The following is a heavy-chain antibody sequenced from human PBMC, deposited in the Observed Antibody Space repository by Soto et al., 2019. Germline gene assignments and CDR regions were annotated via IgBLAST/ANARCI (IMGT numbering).Heavy chain of an antibody. V-gene: IGHV3-30-3*01. CDR2: ISYDGSNK. J-gene: IGHJ2*01. CDR1: GFTFSSYA. Sequence: PGGSLRLSCAASGFTFSSYAMHWVRQAPGKGLEWVAVISYDGSNKYYADSVKGRFTISRDNSKNTLYLQMNSLSAEDTAVYYGATLSRTYLGPFERWGRGTLVTVSS. CDR3: ATLSRTYLGPFER.